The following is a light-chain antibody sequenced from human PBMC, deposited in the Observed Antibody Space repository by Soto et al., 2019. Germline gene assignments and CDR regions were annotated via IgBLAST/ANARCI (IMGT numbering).Light chain of an antibody. J-gene: IGLJ1*01. Sequence: QSLLTQPPSASGTPGQRVTLSCSGSSSNIGSNTVSWFQQLPGTAPKLLIYYHNQRPSGVPDRFSGSKSGTSASLAISGLQSEDEADYYCAAWDDSLTAFVFGTGTKLTVL. CDR3: AAWDDSLTAFV. CDR2: YHN. CDR1: SSNIGSNT. V-gene: IGLV1-44*01.